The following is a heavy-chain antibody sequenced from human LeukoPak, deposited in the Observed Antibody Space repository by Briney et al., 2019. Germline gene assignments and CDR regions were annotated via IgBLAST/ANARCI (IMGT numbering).Heavy chain of an antibody. D-gene: IGHD1-26*01. V-gene: IGHV3-53*01. CDR3: ARDHGVGATTDGMDV. J-gene: IGHJ6*02. CDR1: GFTVSSNY. Sequence: PGGSLRLSCAASGFTVSSNYMSWVRQAPGKWLEWVSVIYSGGSTYYADSVKGRFTISRDNSKNTLYLQMNSLRAEDTAVYYCARDHGVGATTDGMDVWGQGTTVTVSS. CDR2: IYSGGST.